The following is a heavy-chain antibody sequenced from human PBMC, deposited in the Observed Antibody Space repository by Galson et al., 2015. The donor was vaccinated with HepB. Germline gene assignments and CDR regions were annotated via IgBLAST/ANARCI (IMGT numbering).Heavy chain of an antibody. V-gene: IGHV1-18*04. Sequence: SVKVSCKASGYTFTSYGISWVRQAPGQGLEWMGWISGYNGNTNYAQKFQGRVTMTTDTSTTTAYMDLRSLRSDDTAVYYCARDREYSSSSEFGYWGQGTLVTVSS. D-gene: IGHD6-6*01. CDR2: ISGYNGNT. CDR3: ARDREYSSSSEFGY. J-gene: IGHJ4*02. CDR1: GYTFTSYG.